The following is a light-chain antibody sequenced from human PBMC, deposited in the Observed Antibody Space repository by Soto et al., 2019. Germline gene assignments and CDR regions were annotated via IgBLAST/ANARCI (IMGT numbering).Light chain of an antibody. Sequence: QSALTQPASVSGSPGQSITLSCTGTSSDIGVYNYVSWYQQHPGKAPKLVICEVSNRPSGVSSRFSGSKSGNTASLTISWLRAEDEADYYCTSFTTTNIWVFGGGTKLTVL. CDR2: EVS. V-gene: IGLV2-14*01. J-gene: IGLJ3*02. CDR1: SSDIGVYNY. CDR3: TSFTTTNIWV.